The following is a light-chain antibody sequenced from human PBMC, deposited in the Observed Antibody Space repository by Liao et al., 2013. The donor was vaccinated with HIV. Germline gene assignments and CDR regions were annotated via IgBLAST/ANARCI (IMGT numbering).Light chain of an antibody. CDR3: QAWDSSTLV. J-gene: IGLJ2*01. CDR1: NLSNILGNKY. V-gene: IGLV3-1*01. Sequence: SYGLTQPPSVSVSTGQTASITCYGDNLSNILGNKYLHWYLQRPGQSPVLVIYQDSKRPSGIPERFSGSNSGNTATLTISGTQAMDEADYYCQAWDSSTLVFGGGTKLTVL. CDR2: QDS.